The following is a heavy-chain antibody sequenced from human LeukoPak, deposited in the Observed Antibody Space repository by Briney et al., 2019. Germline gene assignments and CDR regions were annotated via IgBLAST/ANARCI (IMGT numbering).Heavy chain of an antibody. CDR2: ISGSGGRT. CDR1: GFTFSSYA. CDR3: AKAPGYYYGMDV. J-gene: IGHJ6*04. Sequence: GGSLRLSCAASGFTFSSYAMSWVRQAAGKGLEWVSAISGSGGRTYYAGSVKGRFTISRDNSKNTLYLQMNSLRAEDTAVYYCAKAPGYYYGMDVWGNGTTVTVSS. V-gene: IGHV3-23*01.